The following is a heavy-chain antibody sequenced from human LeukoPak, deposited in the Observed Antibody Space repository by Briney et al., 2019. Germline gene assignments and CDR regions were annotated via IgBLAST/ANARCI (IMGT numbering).Heavy chain of an antibody. CDR2: INPSGGST. J-gene: IGHJ4*02. CDR1: GYTFTSYY. Sequence: GASVKVSCKASGYTFTSYYMHWVRQAPGQGLEWMGIINPSGGSTSYAQKFQGRVTMTRDTSTSTVYMELSSLRSEDTAVYHCARGHYDSSGYYFIFGFDYWGQGTLVTVSP. V-gene: IGHV1-46*01. D-gene: IGHD3-22*01. CDR3: ARGHYDSSGYYFIFGFDY.